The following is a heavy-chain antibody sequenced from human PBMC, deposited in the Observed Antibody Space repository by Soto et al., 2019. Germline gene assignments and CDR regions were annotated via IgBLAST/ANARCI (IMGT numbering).Heavy chain of an antibody. CDR1: GFTFSSYS. Sequence: EVQLVESGGGLVQPGGSLRLSCAASGFTFSSYSMNWVRQAPGKGLEWVSYISSSSSTIYYADSVKGRFTISRDNAKNSLYLQMNSLRDEDTAVYYSARDWSAEQQLVNFDYWGQGTLVTVSS. V-gene: IGHV3-48*02. CDR2: ISSSSSTI. D-gene: IGHD6-13*01. J-gene: IGHJ4*02. CDR3: ARDWSAEQQLVNFDY.